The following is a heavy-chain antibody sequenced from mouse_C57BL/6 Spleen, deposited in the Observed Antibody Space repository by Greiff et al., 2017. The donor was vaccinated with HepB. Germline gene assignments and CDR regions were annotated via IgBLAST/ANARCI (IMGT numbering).Heavy chain of an antibody. D-gene: IGHD2-5*01. J-gene: IGHJ4*01. CDR2: IDPETGGT. CDR3: TRWYYSNYEDAMDY. CDR1: GYTFTDYE. Sequence: VQRVESGAELVRPGASVTLSCKASGYTFTDYEMHWVKQTPVHGLEWIGAIDPETGGTAYNQKFKGKAILTADKSSSTAYMELRSLTSEDSAVYYCTRWYYSNYEDAMDYWGQGTSVTVSS. V-gene: IGHV1-15*01.